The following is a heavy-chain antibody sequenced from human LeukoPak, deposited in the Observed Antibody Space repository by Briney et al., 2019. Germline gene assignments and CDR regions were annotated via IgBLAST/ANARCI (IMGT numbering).Heavy chain of an antibody. Sequence: PGGSLRLSCAASGFTFSSYGMHWVRQAPGKGLEWVAIVWYDGKNQYYVDSVKSRFTISRDNSKNTVYLQMNSLRTEDTAVYYCTRGAGVGAGSFDYWGQGTLVTVSS. D-gene: IGHD1-26*01. CDR1: GFTFSSYG. CDR3: TRGAGVGAGSFDY. CDR2: VWYDGKNQ. V-gene: IGHV3-33*01. J-gene: IGHJ4*02.